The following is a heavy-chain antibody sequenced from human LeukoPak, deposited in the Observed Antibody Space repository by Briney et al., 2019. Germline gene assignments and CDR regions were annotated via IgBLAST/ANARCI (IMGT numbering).Heavy chain of an antibody. J-gene: IGHJ4*02. CDR3: SRDPPAGTSPY. CDR1: GYSISSGYS. Sequence: SETLSLTCTVSGYSISSGYSWGWIRQPPGKGLEWIGSIYHTGSTYYNPSLKSRVTISVDTSKNQFSLRLTSVTAADTAVYYCSRDPPAGTSPYWGQGTLVTVSS. CDR2: IYHTGST. D-gene: IGHD1-7*01. V-gene: IGHV4-38-2*02.